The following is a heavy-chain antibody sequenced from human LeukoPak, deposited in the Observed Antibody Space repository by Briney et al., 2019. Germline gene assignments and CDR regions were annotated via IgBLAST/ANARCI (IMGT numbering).Heavy chain of an antibody. D-gene: IGHD3-22*01. Sequence: GGSLRLSCAASGFTFSSYAMNWVRQAPGKGLEWMAVISYDGGNKYYADYVKGGFTISRDNSKKTLYMQMNSLRAEDTSVYYCARELQYYDSSGYPMSYGFDIWGQGTMVTVSS. CDR3: ARELQYYDSSGYPMSYGFDI. CDR2: ISYDGGNK. V-gene: IGHV3-30*04. J-gene: IGHJ3*02. CDR1: GFTFSSYA.